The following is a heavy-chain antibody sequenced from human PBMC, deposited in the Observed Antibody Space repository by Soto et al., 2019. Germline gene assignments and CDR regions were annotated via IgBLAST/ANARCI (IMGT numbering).Heavy chain of an antibody. Sequence: PSQTLSLTCAISGDSVSSNSAAWNWIRQSPSRGLEWLGRTYYRSKWYNDYAVSVKSRITINPDTSKNQFSLQLNSVTPEDTAVYYCARDGHSSSWYASDAFDIWGQGTMVTVSS. CDR2: TYYRSKWYN. J-gene: IGHJ3*02. CDR3: ARDGHSSSWYASDAFDI. V-gene: IGHV6-1*01. D-gene: IGHD6-13*01. CDR1: GDSVSSNSAA.